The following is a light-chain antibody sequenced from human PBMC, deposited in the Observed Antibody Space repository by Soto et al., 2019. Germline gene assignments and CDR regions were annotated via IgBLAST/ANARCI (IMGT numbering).Light chain of an antibody. V-gene: IGKV1-9*01. CDR1: QGIANF. CDR2: GAS. CDR3: QQLNSFPIP. Sequence: IQLTQSPSSLSASVGDRVTISCRASQGIANFLAWYQQKPGKAPKLLIYGASTIQSGVPSRFSGSGSGTDFTSTISSLQPEDFATYYCQQLNSFPIPFGTGTKVDIK. J-gene: IGKJ3*01.